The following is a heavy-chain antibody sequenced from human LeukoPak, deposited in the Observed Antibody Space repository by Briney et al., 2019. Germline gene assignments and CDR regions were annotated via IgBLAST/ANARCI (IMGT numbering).Heavy chain of an antibody. CDR3: ARHFPAGQWLAYDY. V-gene: IGHV4-59*08. CDR2: IYYSGST. Sequence: SETLSLTCTVSGVSISSYYWSWIRQPPGKGLEWIGYIYYSGSTNYNPSLKSRVTISVDTSKNQFSLKLSSVTAADTAVYYCARHFPAGQWLAYDYWGQGTLVTVSS. CDR1: GVSISSYY. D-gene: IGHD6-19*01. J-gene: IGHJ4*02.